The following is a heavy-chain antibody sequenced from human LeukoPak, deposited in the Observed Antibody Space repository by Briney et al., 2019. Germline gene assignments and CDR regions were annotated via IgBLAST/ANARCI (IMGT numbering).Heavy chain of an antibody. J-gene: IGHJ4*02. CDR1: GFTFDDYA. CDR2: ISWTSGYI. CDR3: AKDSGGYSGYATGSYFDS. Sequence: GGSLRLSCAASGFTFDDYAMHWVRPAPGKGLEWVSGISWTSGYIGYADSVKGRFTISRDNAKNSLYLQMNSLRAEDMALYYCAKDSGGYSGYATGSYFDSWGQGTLVTVSS. D-gene: IGHD5-12*01. V-gene: IGHV3-9*03.